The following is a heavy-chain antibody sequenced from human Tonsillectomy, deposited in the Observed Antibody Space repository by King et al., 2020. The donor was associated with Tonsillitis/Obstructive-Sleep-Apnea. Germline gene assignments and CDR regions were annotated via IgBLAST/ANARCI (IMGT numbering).Heavy chain of an antibody. D-gene: IGHD2/OR15-2a*01. CDR3: ARHFGRNRRPYGMDV. CDR2: INHSGST. Sequence: VQLQQWGAGLLKPSETLSLTCAVYGGSFSGYYWSWIRQPPGKGLEWIGEINHSGSTNYNPSLKSRVTISVGTSKNQFSLKLSSVTAAETAVYYCARHFGRNRRPYGMDVWGQGTTVTVSS. V-gene: IGHV4-34*01. CDR1: GGSFSGYY. J-gene: IGHJ6*02.